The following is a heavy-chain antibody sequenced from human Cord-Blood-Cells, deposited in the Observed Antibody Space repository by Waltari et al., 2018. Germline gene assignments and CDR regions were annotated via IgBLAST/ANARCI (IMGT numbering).Heavy chain of an antibody. CDR1: GFTSSSDW. J-gene: IGHJ3*02. CDR2: IKQDGSEK. Sequence: EVQLVESGGGLVQPGGSLRLSCAASGFTSSSDWMSWVRQAPGKGLEWVANIKQDGSEKYYVDSVKGRFTISRDNAKNSLYLQMNSLRAEDTAVYYCARESSYDAFDIWGQGTMVTVSS. CDR3: ARESSYDAFDI. V-gene: IGHV3-7*01. D-gene: IGHD6-13*01.